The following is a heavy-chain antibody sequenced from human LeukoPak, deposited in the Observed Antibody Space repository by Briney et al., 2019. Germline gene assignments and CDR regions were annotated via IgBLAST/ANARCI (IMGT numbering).Heavy chain of an antibody. CDR2: ISSSSSII. CDR1: GFTFSSYS. Sequence: GGSLRLSCAASGFTFSSYSMNWVRQAPGKGLEWVSYISSSSSIIYYADSVKGRFTISRDNAKNSLYLQMNSLRAEDTAVYYCARDRDIGGPVGWELPYYWGQGTLVTVSS. J-gene: IGHJ4*02. CDR3: ARDRDIGGPVGWELPYY. V-gene: IGHV3-48*01. D-gene: IGHD1-26*01.